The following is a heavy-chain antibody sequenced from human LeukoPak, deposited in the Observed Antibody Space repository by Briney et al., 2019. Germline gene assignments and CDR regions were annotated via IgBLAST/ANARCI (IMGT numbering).Heavy chain of an antibody. CDR2: ISSSSNTI. Sequence: GGSLRLSCAASGFTFSSYEMNWVRQAPGKGLEWVSYISSSSNTISYADSVKGRFTMSRDNAKNSLYLQMNSLRDEDTAVYYCARDKDYAFDIWGQGTMITVFS. J-gene: IGHJ3*02. V-gene: IGHV3-48*02. CDR1: GFTFSSYE. CDR3: ARDKDYAFDI.